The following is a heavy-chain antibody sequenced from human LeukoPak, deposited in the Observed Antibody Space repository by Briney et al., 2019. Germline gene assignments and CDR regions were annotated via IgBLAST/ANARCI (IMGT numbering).Heavy chain of an antibody. D-gene: IGHD2-2*01. Sequence: TGGSLRLSCAASGFTFSSYAMSWVRQAPGKGLEWVSAISGSGGSTYYADSVKGRFTISRDNSKNTLYLQMNSLRAEDTAVYYCAKERAYIVVVPAGDAFDIWGQGTMVTVSS. V-gene: IGHV3-23*01. CDR3: AKERAYIVVVPAGDAFDI. CDR2: ISGSGGST. CDR1: GFTFSSYA. J-gene: IGHJ3*02.